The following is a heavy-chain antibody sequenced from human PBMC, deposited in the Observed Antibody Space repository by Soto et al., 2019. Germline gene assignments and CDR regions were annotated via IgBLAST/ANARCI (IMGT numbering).Heavy chain of an antibody. Sequence: SQTLSLTCAISGDSVSSNSAAWNWIRQSPSRGLEWPGRTYYRSKWYNDYAVSVKSRITINPDTSKNQFSLQLNSVTPEDTAVYYCARGGYLDWSEADWFDPWGQGTLVTVS. D-gene: IGHD3-9*01. CDR3: ARGGYLDWSEADWFDP. CDR2: TYYRSKWYN. J-gene: IGHJ5*02. CDR1: GDSVSSNSAA. V-gene: IGHV6-1*01.